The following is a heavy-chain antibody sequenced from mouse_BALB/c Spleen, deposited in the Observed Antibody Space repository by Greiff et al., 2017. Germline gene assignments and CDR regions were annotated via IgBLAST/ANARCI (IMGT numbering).Heavy chain of an antibody. CDR1: GYSFTGYF. Sequence: EVQLQQSGPELVKPGASVKISCKASGYSFTGYFMNWVMQSHGKSLEWIGRINPYNGDTFYNQKFKGKATLTVDKSSSTAHMELRSLASEDSAVYYCAPIYDGYYAHWGQGTTLTVSS. CDR3: APIYDGYYAH. V-gene: IGHV1-20*02. J-gene: IGHJ2*01. D-gene: IGHD2-3*01. CDR2: INPYNGDT.